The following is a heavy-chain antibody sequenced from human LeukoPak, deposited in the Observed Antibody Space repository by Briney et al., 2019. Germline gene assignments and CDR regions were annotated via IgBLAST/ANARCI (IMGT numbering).Heavy chain of an antibody. CDR3: ARVSIRGTTGSDY. V-gene: IGHV1-46*01. D-gene: IGHD4-17*01. CDR1: GYTFTSYY. J-gene: IGHJ4*02. Sequence: VASVKVSCTASGYTFTSYYMHWVRPAPGQGLEWMGIINPSGGSTSYAQKFQGRVTMTRDTSTSTVYMELSSLRSEDTAVYYCARVSIRGTTGSDYWGQGTLVTVSS. CDR2: INPSGGST.